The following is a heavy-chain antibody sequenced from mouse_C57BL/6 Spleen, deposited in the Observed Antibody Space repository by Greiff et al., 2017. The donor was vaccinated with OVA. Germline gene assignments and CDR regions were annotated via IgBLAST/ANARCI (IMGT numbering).Heavy chain of an antibody. CDR3: TTWDYYGESGY. CDR1: GFNIKDDY. CDR2: IDPENGDT. Sequence: EVQLQQSGAELVRPGASVKLSCTASGFNIKDDYMHWVKQRPEQGLEWIGWIDPENGDTEYASKFQGKATITADTSSNTAYLQLSSLTSADTAVYYCTTWDYYGESGYWGQGNTLPVSS. V-gene: IGHV14-4*01. J-gene: IGHJ2*01. D-gene: IGHD1-1*01.